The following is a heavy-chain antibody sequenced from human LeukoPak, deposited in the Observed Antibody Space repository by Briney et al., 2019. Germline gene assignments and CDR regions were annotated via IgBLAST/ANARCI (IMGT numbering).Heavy chain of an antibody. CDR1: GXSVSSYY. Sequence: KTSETLSLTCSVSGXSVSSYYWSWIRQPPGKGLGWIGYVYYTGSTNYNPSLKSRVTMFEDKSKNQFSLRLYSVTVADTAVYYCARHFAYSSSSYFDYWGQGSLVTVSS. V-gene: IGHV4-59*08. CDR3: ARHFAYSSSSYFDY. CDR2: VYYTGST. J-gene: IGHJ4*02. D-gene: IGHD6-6*01.